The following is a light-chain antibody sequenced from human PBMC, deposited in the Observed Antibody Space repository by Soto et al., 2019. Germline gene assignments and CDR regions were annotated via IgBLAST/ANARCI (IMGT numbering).Light chain of an antibody. CDR1: QSISSY. CDR2: AAS. J-gene: IGKJ5*01. V-gene: IGKV1-39*01. CDR3: QKSYSTPIN. Sequence: DIQITHAPSSLSASVVDRVTITCRASQSISSYLNWYQQKPGKAPKLLIYAASSLQSGVPSRFSGSGSGTDFTLTISSLQPEDFATYYCQKSYSTPINCGQGTRRAIK.